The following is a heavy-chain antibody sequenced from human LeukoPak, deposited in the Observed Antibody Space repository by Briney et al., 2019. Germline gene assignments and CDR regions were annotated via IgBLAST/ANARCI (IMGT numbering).Heavy chain of an antibody. CDR3: ARALVIRSFFDY. CDR1: GGSISSYY. J-gene: IGHJ4*02. CDR2: IYHSGST. Sequence: SETLSLTCTVSGGSISSYYWSWIRQPPGKGLEWIGYIYHSGSTYYNPSLKSRVTISVDRSKNQFSLKLSSVTAADTAVYYCARALVIRSFFDYWGQGTLVTVSS. D-gene: IGHD2/OR15-2a*01. V-gene: IGHV4-59*12.